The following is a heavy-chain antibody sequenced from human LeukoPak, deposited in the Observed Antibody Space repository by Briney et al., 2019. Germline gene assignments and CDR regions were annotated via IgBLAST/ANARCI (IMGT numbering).Heavy chain of an antibody. CDR1: GVTFSSYS. Sequence: GGSLRLSCAASGVTFSSYSMNWVRQAPGKGLEWVSSISSSSSYIYYADSVKGRFTISRDNAKNSLYLQMNSLRAEDTAVYYCASGTVTTWVFDYWGQGTLVTVSS. J-gene: IGHJ4*02. V-gene: IGHV3-21*01. CDR3: ASGTVTTWVFDY. D-gene: IGHD4-17*01. CDR2: ISSSSSYI.